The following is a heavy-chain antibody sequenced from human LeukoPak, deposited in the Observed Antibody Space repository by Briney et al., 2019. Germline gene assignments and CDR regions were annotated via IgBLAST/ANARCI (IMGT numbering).Heavy chain of an antibody. CDR2: IYYSGST. CDR3: ARGQVGRAGTFRIWAYFDH. CDR1: GGSISSGDYY. V-gene: IGHV4-30-4*01. Sequence: SQTLSLTCTVSGGSISSGDYYWSWIRQPPGKGLEWIGYIYYSGSTYYNPSLKSRVTISVDTSKNQFSLKLSSVTAADTAVYYCARGQVGRAGTFRIWAYFDHWGQGTLVIVSS. D-gene: IGHD6-19*01. J-gene: IGHJ4*02.